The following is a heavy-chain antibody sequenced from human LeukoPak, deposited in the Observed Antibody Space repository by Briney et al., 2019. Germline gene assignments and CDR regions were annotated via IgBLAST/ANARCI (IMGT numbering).Heavy chain of an antibody. Sequence: GASVKVSCKASGYTFTSYYMHWVRQAPGQGLEWMGIINPSGGSTSYAQKFQGRVTMTRDMSTSTVYMELSSLRSEDTAVYYCARGEITMIVVVTPQGWFDPWGRGTLVTVSS. J-gene: IGHJ5*02. CDR2: INPSGGST. V-gene: IGHV1-46*01. D-gene: IGHD3-22*01. CDR3: ARGEITMIVVVTPQGWFDP. CDR1: GYTFTSYY.